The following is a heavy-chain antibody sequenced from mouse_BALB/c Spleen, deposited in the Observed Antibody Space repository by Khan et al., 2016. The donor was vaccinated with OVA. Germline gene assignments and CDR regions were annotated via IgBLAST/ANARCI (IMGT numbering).Heavy chain of an antibody. CDR2: LSSGGSFT. D-gene: IGHD1-2*01. Sequence: EVELVESGGDLVKPGGSLKLSCAASGFIFSSYGMSWVRQTPDKRLEWVATLSSGGSFTYYLESVKGRFTISRDNDKNTLYLQVNRLKSDDTAMYYCSRFITTTTGDYYGMDYWGQGTSVTVSS. CDR3: SRFITTTTGDYYGMDY. CDR1: GFIFSSYG. V-gene: IGHV5-6*01. J-gene: IGHJ4*01.